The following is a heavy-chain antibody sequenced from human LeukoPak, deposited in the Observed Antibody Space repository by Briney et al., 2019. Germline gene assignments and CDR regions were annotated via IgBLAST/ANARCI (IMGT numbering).Heavy chain of an antibody. J-gene: IGHJ4*02. CDR2: INNDGSTT. D-gene: IGHD3-22*01. V-gene: IGHV3-74*01. CDR3: ARGHETYYYDSSGYF. Sequence: GRSLRLSCAASGFTFDDYAMHWVRQAPGKGLEWVSRINNDGSTTNYADSVKGRFTISRDNAENTLYLQMDSLRAEDTAIYYCARGHETYYYDSSGYFWGQGTLVTVSS. CDR1: GFTFDDYA.